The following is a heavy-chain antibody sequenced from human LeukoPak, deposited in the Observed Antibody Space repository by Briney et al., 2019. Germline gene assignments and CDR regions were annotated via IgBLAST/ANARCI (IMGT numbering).Heavy chain of an antibody. CDR1: GFTFSSYA. Sequence: PGGSLRLSCAASGFTFSSYAMHWVRQAPGKGLEWVAVIIYDGSNQYYGDSVKGRFTISRDNSENTLYLLMNSLRTDGTAVYYCARVTTTVTFDYWGQGTLVTVSS. J-gene: IGHJ4*02. D-gene: IGHD4-11*01. CDR3: ARVTTTVTFDY. V-gene: IGHV3-30*04. CDR2: IIYDGSNQ.